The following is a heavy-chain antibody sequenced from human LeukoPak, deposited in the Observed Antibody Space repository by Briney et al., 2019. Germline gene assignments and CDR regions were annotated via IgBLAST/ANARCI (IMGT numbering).Heavy chain of an antibody. V-gene: IGHV1-46*01. CDR1: GYTFTSYY. J-gene: IGHJ3*02. CDR3: ARDTVVTAGRGAFDI. CDR2: INPSGGST. D-gene: IGHD4-23*01. Sequence: AASVRVSCKASGYTFTSYYMHWVRQAPGQGLEWMGIINPSGGSTSYAQKFQSRVTMTRDTSTSTVYMELSSLRSEDTAVYYCARDTVVTAGRGAFDIWGQGTMVTVSS.